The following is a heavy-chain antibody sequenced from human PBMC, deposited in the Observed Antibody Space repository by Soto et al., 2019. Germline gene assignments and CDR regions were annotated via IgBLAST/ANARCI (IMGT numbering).Heavy chain of an antibody. CDR3: ARGGSYSRWSLAFDP. CDR1: GGSISSYY. Sequence: SETLSLTCTVSGGSISSYYWSWIRQPPGKGLEWIGYIYYSGSTNYNPSLKSRVTISVDTSKNQFSLKLSSVTAADTAVYYCARGGSYSRWSLAFDPWGQGTLVTVPQ. V-gene: IGHV4-59*01. J-gene: IGHJ5*02. CDR2: IYYSGST. D-gene: IGHD6-6*01.